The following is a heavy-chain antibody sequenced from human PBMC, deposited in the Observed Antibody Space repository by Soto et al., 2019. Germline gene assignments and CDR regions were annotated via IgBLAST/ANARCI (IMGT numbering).Heavy chain of an antibody. CDR1: GYTFTSYA. Sequence: ASVKVSCKASGYTFTSYAMHWVRQAPGQRLEWMGWINAGNGNTKYSQKFQGRVTITRDTSASTAYMELSSLRSEDTAVYYCARSPPSTMDYYGMDVWGQGTTVTVSS. J-gene: IGHJ6*02. V-gene: IGHV1-3*01. CDR3: ARSPPSTMDYYGMDV. CDR2: INAGNGNT. D-gene: IGHD2-2*01.